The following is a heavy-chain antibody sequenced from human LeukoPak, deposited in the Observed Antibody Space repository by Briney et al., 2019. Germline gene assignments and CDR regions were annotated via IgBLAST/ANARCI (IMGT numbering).Heavy chain of an antibody. CDR2: ISSSSKTI. V-gene: IGHV3-48*04. Sequence: GGSLRLSCAASGFTFSSYSMNWVRQAPGKGLEWVSYISSSSKTIYYADSVKGRFTISRDNAKNSLYLQMNSLRAEDTAVYYCASGWYSSSWQSSVTPLPGYWGQGTLVTVSS. D-gene: IGHD6-13*01. CDR1: GFTFSSYS. J-gene: IGHJ4*02. CDR3: ASGWYSSSWQSSVTPLPGY.